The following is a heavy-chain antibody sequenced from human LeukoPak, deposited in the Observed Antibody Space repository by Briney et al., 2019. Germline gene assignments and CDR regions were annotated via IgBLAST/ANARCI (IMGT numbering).Heavy chain of an antibody. CDR3: ARGRRSTNFDF. CDR1: GFAFSHFW. CDR2: IEQDGSEK. J-gene: IGHJ4*02. V-gene: IGHV3-7*04. Sequence: GGSLRLSCAASGFAFSHFWMSWVRQAPGKGLEWVANIEQDGSEKYYVDSVKGRFTISRDNAKNSLYLHMNSLRADDTAVYYCARGRRSTNFDFWGQGTLVTVSS.